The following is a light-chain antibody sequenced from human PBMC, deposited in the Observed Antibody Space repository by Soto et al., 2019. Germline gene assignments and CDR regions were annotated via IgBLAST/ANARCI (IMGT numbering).Light chain of an antibody. CDR3: QVWDISSGHVV. CDR2: YDS. J-gene: IGLJ3*02. V-gene: IGLV3-21*01. Sequence: SYELTQPPSVSVAPGKTASVACGGSNIGSKSVHWYQKKSGQAPVLVMYYDSDRPSVIPERFSGSNSGNTATLTISRVEAGDEADYYCQVWDISSGHVVFGGGTKRTVL. CDR1: NIGSKS.